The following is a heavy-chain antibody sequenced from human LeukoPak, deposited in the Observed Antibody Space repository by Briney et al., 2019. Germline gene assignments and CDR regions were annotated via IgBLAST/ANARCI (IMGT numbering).Heavy chain of an antibody. D-gene: IGHD4-17*01. CDR2: INPNSGGT. J-gene: IGHJ4*02. Sequence: ASVKVYCKASGYTFTGYYMHWVRQAPGQGLEWMGWINPNSGGTNYAQKFQGWVTMTRDTSISTAYMELSRLKSDDTAVYYCARVRGVTTLGYWGQGTLVTVSS. CDR3: ARVRGVTTLGY. V-gene: IGHV1-2*04. CDR1: GYTFTGYY.